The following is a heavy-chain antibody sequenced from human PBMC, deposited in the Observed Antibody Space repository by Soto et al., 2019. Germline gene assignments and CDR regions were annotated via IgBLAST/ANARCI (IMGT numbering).Heavy chain of an antibody. CDR1: GFTFSSYW. CDR3: ARAVAWFGPDY. V-gene: IGHV3-74*01. D-gene: IGHD6-19*01. J-gene: IGHJ4*02. CDR2: INSDGSST. Sequence: PGGSLRLSCAASGFTFSSYWMHWVRQAPGKGLVWVSRINSDGSSTSYADSVKGRFTISRDNAKNTLYLQMNSLRAEDTAVYYCARAVAWFGPDYWGQGTLVTVSS.